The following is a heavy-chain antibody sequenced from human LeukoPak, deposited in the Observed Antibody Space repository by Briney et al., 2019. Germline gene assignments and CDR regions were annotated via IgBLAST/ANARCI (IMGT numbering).Heavy chain of an antibody. J-gene: IGHJ4*02. V-gene: IGHV1-18*01. Sequence: ASMKVSCKASGYTFTSYGISWMRQAPGQGLEWMGWISAYNGNTNYAQKLQGRVTMTTDTSTSTAYMELRSLRSDDTAVYYCARGYYYDSSGLNFDYWGQGTLVTVSS. D-gene: IGHD3-22*01. CDR3: ARGYYYDSSGLNFDY. CDR2: ISAYNGNT. CDR1: GYTFTSYG.